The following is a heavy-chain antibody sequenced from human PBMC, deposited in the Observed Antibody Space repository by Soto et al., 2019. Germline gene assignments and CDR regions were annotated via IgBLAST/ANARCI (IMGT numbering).Heavy chain of an antibody. CDR3: AKDRGSSSWFLTVYFDL. J-gene: IGHJ2*01. V-gene: IGHV1-3*01. CDR1: GYTFTSYA. CDR2: INAGNGNT. D-gene: IGHD6-13*01. Sequence: ASVKVSCKASGYTFTSYAMHWVRQAPGQRLEWMGWINAGNGNTKYSQKFQGRVTITRDTSASTAYMELNSLRAEDTAVYYCAKDRGSSSWFLTVYFDLWGRGTLVTVSS.